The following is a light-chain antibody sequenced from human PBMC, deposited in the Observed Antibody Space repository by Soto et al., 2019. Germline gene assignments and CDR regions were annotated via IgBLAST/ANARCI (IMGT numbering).Light chain of an antibody. CDR2: DAS. J-gene: IGKJ3*01. CDR1: QSVSID. V-gene: IGKV3-11*01. CDR3: QHRHN. Sequence: EVVLTQSPATLSLSPGDRATLSCRASQSVSIDFAWYQQKPGQAPRLLIYDASNRATGIPARCSGSGSGTDFTLTISSLEPEDFAVYYCQHRHNFGPGSKVDI.